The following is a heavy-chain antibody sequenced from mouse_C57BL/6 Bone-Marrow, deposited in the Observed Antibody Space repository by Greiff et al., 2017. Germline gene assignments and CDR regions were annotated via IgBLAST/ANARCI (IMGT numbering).Heavy chain of an antibody. V-gene: IGHV1-64*01. J-gene: IGHJ4*01. CDR1: GYTFTSYW. D-gene: IGHD2-5*01. CDR3: ARRAIVTTRYYAMDY. Sequence: QVQLQQPGAELVKPGASVKLSCKASGYTFTSYWMHWVKQRPGQGLEWIGMIHPNSGSTNYNEKFKSTATLTVDKSSSTAYMQLSSLTSEDSAVYYCARRAIVTTRYYAMDYWGQGTSVTVSS. CDR2: IHPNSGST.